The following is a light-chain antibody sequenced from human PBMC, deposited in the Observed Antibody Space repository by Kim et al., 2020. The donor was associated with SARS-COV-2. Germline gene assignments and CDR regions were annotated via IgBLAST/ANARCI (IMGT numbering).Light chain of an antibody. V-gene: IGLV2-8*01. J-gene: IGLJ2*01. Sequence: QSALTQPPSASGSPGQSVTISCTGTSSDVGGYNYVSWYEQHPGKALKLMIYEVSRRPSGVPDRFSGSKSGNTASLTVSGLQAEHEADYYCSSYTGSNNEVFGGGTQLTVL. CDR1: SSDVGGYNY. CDR3: SSYTGSNNEV. CDR2: EVS.